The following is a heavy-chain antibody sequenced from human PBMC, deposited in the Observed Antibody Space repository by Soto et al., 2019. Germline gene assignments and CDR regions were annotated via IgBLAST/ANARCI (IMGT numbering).Heavy chain of an antibody. Sequence: ASVKVSCKASGYTFTSYAMHWVRQAPGQRLEWMGWINAGNGNTKYSQKFQGRVTITRDTSASTAYMELSSLRSEDTAVYYCARDLITDGDCYLDYWGQGTLVTVSS. V-gene: IGHV1-3*01. CDR1: GYTFTSYA. J-gene: IGHJ4*02. CDR3: ARDLITDGDCYLDY. CDR2: INAGNGNT. D-gene: IGHD3-16*01.